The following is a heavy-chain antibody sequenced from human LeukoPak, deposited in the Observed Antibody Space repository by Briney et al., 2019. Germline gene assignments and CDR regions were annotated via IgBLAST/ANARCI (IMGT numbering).Heavy chain of an antibody. V-gene: IGHV3-53*01. CDR1: GFTVSDNY. Sequence: GGSLRLSCAVSGFTVSDNYMNWVRQAPGKGLEWVSVIYSGGSTYYADSVKGRFTLSRDNSKSTLFLQMNSLRAEDTAVYYCARDFSDSGAFDIWGQGTMVTVSS. J-gene: IGHJ3*02. D-gene: IGHD4-17*01. CDR3: ARDFSDSGAFDI. CDR2: IYSGGST.